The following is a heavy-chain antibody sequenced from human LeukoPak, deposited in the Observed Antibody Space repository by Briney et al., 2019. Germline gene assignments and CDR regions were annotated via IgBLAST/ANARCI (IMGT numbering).Heavy chain of an antibody. CDR2: ISAYNGNT. D-gene: IGHD3-9*01. Sequence: GASVKVSCKASGYTFTSYGISWVRQAPGQGLEWMGWISAYNGNTNYAQKLQGRVTMTRDTSISTAYMELSRLRSDDTAVYYCARDRQYYDILTGYLEADAFDIWGQGTMVTVSS. V-gene: IGHV1-18*01. J-gene: IGHJ3*02. CDR1: GYTFTSYG. CDR3: ARDRQYYDILTGYLEADAFDI.